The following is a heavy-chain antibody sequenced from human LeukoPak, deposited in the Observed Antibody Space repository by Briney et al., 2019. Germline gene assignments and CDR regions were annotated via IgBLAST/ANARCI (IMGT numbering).Heavy chain of an antibody. J-gene: IGHJ3*02. Sequence: PSETLSLTCAVYGGSFSGYYWSWIRQPPEKGLEWIGEINHSGGTNYNPSLKSRVTISQDTSKTQFSLRLSSVTAADTAVYSCARVSMVRGVQVAFDIWGQGTMVTVSS. CDR3: ARVSMVRGVQVAFDI. CDR2: INHSGGT. D-gene: IGHD3-10*01. CDR1: GGSFSGYY. V-gene: IGHV4-34*01.